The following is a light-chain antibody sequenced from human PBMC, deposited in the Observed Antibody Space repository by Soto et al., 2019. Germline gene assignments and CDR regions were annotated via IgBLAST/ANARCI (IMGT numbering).Light chain of an antibody. CDR2: DAS. CDR3: QKRSTRPPLT. CDR1: QSVISY. V-gene: IGKV3-11*01. Sequence: EIVLTQSPATLSLSPGERATLSCRASQSVISYLAWYQQKPGQAHRLLIYDASNRATGIPTRFSGSGSGTDFKLTISSLEHEDLAFYYCQKRSTRPPLTFCGGNKVEL. J-gene: IGKJ4*01.